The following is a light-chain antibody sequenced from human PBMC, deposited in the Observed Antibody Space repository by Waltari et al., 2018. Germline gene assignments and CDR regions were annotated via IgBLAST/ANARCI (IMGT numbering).Light chain of an antibody. J-gene: IGLJ2*01. V-gene: IGLV3-1*01. CDR3: QAWDSNIVI. CDR2: QDN. CDR1: KLGDKY. Sequence: SYELTQPPSVSVSPGQTATITSPGNKLGDKYACWYQRRPGQSPLLVISQDNKRPSGIPDRFSGSNSGNTATLTITGTQPIDEADYYCQAWDSNIVIFGGGTKLTVL.